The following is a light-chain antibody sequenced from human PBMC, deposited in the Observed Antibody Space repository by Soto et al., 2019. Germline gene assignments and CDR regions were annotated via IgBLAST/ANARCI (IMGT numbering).Light chain of an antibody. Sequence: EIVMTQSPATLSVSPGARATLSCRASPSVSSNLAWYQQKPGQAPRLLIYGASTRATGIPARFSGSGSGTEFTLTISSLQSEDFAVYYCQQYNNWWGTFGRGTKVEIK. CDR1: PSVSSN. CDR3: QQYNNWWGT. CDR2: GAS. V-gene: IGKV3-15*01. J-gene: IGKJ1*01.